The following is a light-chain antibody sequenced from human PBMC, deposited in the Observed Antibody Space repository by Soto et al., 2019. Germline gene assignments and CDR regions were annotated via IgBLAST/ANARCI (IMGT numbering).Light chain of an antibody. CDR2: AAY. J-gene: IGKJ4*01. Sequence: DIQMTQAPSSPSASVGDRVTITCRARQDISTYLAWYQQKPGKVPKLLISAAYTLQSGVPPRFSGSGSGTDLTLTISSLQPEDVATYYCQKYDNAPLTFGGGTKVEIK. CDR1: QDISTY. CDR3: QKYDNAPLT. V-gene: IGKV1-27*01.